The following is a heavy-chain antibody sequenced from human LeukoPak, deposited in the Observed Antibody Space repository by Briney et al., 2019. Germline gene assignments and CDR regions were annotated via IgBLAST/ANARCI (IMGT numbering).Heavy chain of an antibody. CDR2: ITGSGGVT. CDR1: GFSFSDYA. V-gene: IGHV3-23*01. D-gene: IGHD3-22*01. J-gene: IGHJ4*02. CDR3: AKDGLYYDGSTHIYYFDY. Sequence: GGSLRLSCAASGFSFSDYAMAWVRQAPGKGLEWVSVITGSGGVTHYAGSVKGRFTISRDNSKNTLYLQMNNLRVEDTARHYCAKDGLYYDGSTHIYYFDYWGQGTLVAVSS.